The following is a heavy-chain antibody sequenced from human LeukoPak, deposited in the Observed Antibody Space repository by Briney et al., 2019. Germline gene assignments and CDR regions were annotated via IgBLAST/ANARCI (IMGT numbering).Heavy chain of an antibody. CDR2: TYYRSKWYN. V-gene: IGHV6-1*01. CDR3: ARDHIAAPFDP. J-gene: IGHJ5*02. CDR1: GXSVSSNSSA. Sequence: SQTLSLTCAISGXSVSSNSSAWNWTRQSPSRGLEWLGRTYYRSKWYNDHAVSVKSRITVNPDTSKNQFSLQLNSVTPEDTAVYYCARDHIAAPFDPWGQGTLVTVSS. D-gene: IGHD6-6*01.